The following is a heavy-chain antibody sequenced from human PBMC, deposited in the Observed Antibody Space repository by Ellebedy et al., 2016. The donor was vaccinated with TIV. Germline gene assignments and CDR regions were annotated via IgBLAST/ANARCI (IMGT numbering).Heavy chain of an antibody. CDR2: IFHTGSA. CDR1: DGSISTYY. CDR3: VRDIRGGYSGPGYFYYMDV. D-gene: IGHD3-10*01. Sequence: MPGGSLRLSCTVSDGSISTYYWTWIRQPPGTGLEWIGYIFHTGSAYYNSSLKSRVTMSIDTSRNQFSLRLSSVTAADTALYYCVRDIRGGYSGPGYFYYMDVWGKGTTVTVSS. V-gene: IGHV4-59*01. J-gene: IGHJ6*03.